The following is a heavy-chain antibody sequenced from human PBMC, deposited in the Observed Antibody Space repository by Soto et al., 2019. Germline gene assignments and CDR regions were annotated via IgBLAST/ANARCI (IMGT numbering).Heavy chain of an antibody. Sequence: SETLSLTCTVSGGSISSSTHYYWGWIRQPPGKGLEWIGSIFYSGSTNYNPSLKSRVTISVDTSKNQFSLKLSSVTAADTAVYYCARHLWESGYDLEPVTTRDYYYYYMDVWGKGTSVTVSS. V-gene: IGHV4-39*01. D-gene: IGHD5-12*01. J-gene: IGHJ6*03. CDR2: IFYSGST. CDR1: GGSISSSTHYY. CDR3: ARHLWESGYDLEPVTTRDYYYYYMDV.